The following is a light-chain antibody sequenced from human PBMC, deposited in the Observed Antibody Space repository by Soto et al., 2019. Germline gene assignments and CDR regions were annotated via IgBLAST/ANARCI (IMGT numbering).Light chain of an antibody. CDR3: QQYNSYLLT. CDR1: QSISSW. J-gene: IGKJ4*01. V-gene: IGKV1-5*01. CDR2: DAS. Sequence: DIQMTQSPSTLSASVGDRVTITCRASQSISSWLAWYQQKPGKAPKLLIYDASSLESGVPSRFSGSGSGTEFSLTISSLQPYDFATYYCQQYNSYLLTFGGGTKVEIK.